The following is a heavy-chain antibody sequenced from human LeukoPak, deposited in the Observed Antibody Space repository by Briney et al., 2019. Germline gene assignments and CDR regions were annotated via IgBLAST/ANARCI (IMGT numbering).Heavy chain of an antibody. D-gene: IGHD6-19*01. J-gene: IGHJ4*02. V-gene: IGHV3-48*01. Sequence: GGSLRLSCAASEFTFSTYSMNWVRQAPGKGLEGISYISSSSSTIYYADSVKGRFTISRDNAKNSLYLQMNSLRAEDTAVYYCARDLGIAVAGTAFDYWGQGTLVTVSS. CDR2: ISSSSSTI. CDR1: EFTFSTYS. CDR3: ARDLGIAVAGTAFDY.